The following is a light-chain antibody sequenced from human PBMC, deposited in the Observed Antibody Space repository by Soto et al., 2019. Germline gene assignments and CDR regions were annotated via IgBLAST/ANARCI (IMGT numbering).Light chain of an antibody. V-gene: IGKV1-17*01. Sequence: QSPSSRSASGGDRVTITCRASQGIRSDLGWYQQKPGKAPKRLIYAASNFQSGIPSRFSGSGSGTEFTLTISSLRSEDFAVYFCQQYYNWPRTFGQGTKVDIK. CDR2: AAS. CDR3: QQYYNWPRT. CDR1: QGIRSD. J-gene: IGKJ1*01.